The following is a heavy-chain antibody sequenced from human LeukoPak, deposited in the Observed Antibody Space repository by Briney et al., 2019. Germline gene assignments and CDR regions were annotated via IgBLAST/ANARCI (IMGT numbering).Heavy chain of an antibody. Sequence: GGSLRLSCAASGFIFSNYGMYWVRQAPGEGLDWVAVIWHDGSAEFYADSVKGRFRISRDDSKNTVYLQMNSLRAEDTALYYCARDSRGGWSGYFDYWGQGIVVTVSS. CDR3: ARDSRGGWSGYFDY. J-gene: IGHJ4*02. D-gene: IGHD6-19*01. CDR1: GFIFSNYG. CDR2: IWHDGSAE. V-gene: IGHV3-33*07.